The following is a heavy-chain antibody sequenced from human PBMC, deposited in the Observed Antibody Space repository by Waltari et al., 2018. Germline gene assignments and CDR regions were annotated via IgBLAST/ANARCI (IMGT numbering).Heavy chain of an antibody. CDR2: IKEDGSEK. CDR1: GLPLRRYW. CDR3: ARTQWDSTSRRAFDI. D-gene: IGHD1-26*01. Sequence: EVQLVESGGDLVQPGGSLRLSWSASGLPLRRYWMCWVRQAPGKGLEWVANIKEDGSEKYYVDSVKGRFTISRDNAKNSLYLQMNSLRAEDSAVYYCARTQWDSTSRRAFDIWGQGTVVTVSS. V-gene: IGHV3-7*01. J-gene: IGHJ3*02.